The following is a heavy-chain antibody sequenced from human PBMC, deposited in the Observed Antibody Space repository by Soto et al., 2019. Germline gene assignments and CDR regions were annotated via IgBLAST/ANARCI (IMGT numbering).Heavy chain of an antibody. V-gene: IGHV4-4*02. Sequence: ASETLSLTCAVSGGSISSSNWWSWVRQPPGKGLEWIGEIYHSGSTNYNPSLKSRVTISVDKSKNQFSLKLSSVTAADTAVYYCAGLTMVRGVIISWWFDPWGQGTLVTVSS. J-gene: IGHJ5*02. CDR2: IYHSGST. D-gene: IGHD3-10*01. CDR3: AGLTMVRGVIISWWFDP. CDR1: GGSISSSNW.